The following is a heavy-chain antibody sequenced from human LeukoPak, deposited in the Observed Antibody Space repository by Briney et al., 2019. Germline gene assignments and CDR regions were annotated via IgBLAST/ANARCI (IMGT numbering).Heavy chain of an antibody. CDR2: IYTSGST. V-gene: IGHV4-4*09. D-gene: IGHD2-2*01. CDR3: ARHGYCSSTSCPEVGAFDI. Sequence: SETLSLTCTVSGGSISSYYWSWIRQPPGKGLEWIGYIYTSGSTNYNPSLKSRVTISVDTSKNQFSLKLSSVTAADTAVYYCARHGYCSSTSCPEVGAFDIWAKGQWSPSLQ. J-gene: IGHJ3*02. CDR1: GGSISSYY.